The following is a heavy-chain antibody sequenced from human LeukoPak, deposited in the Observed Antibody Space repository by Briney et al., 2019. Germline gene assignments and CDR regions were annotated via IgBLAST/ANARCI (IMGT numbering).Heavy chain of an antibody. Sequence: PGGSLRLSCAASGFTFSSYSMNWVRQAPGKGLEWVSSISSSSSYIYYADSVKGRFTISRDNAKNSLYLQMNSLRAEDTAVYYCARENDVIMITLGGVIDSYYYYGMDVWGQGTTVTVSS. D-gene: IGHD3-16*02. CDR3: ARENDVIMITLGGVIDSYYYYGMDV. V-gene: IGHV3-21*01. J-gene: IGHJ6*02. CDR1: GFTFSSYS. CDR2: ISSSSSYI.